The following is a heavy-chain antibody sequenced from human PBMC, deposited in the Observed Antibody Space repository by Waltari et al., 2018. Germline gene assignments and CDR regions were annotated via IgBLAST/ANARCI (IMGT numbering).Heavy chain of an antibody. V-gene: IGHV3-23*01. CDR3: VKGSASYSRDFDC. J-gene: IGHJ4*02. CDR2: ISGDGSST. Sequence: EVQLLESGGDLVQPGGSLRLSCAASGFTFSNRAMSWVRPAPGKGLDWVSFISGDGSSTYYADSVKGRFTISRDNSKDTLYLQMNSLRAEDTAVYYCVKGSASYSRDFDCWGQGALVTVSS. CDR1: GFTFSNRA. D-gene: IGHD1-26*01.